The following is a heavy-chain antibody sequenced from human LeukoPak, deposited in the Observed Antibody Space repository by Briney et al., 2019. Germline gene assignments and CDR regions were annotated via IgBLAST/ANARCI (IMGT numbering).Heavy chain of an antibody. V-gene: IGHV3-30-3*01. J-gene: IGHJ3*02. CDR2: ISYDGSNK. CDR1: GFTFSSYA. Sequence: GRSLRLSCAASGFTFSSYAMHWVRQAPGEGLEWVAVISYDGSNKYYADSVKGRFTISRDNSKNTLYLQMNSLRAEDTAVYYCARDCSSTSCYVDAFDIWGQGTMVTVSS. D-gene: IGHD2-2*01. CDR3: ARDCSSTSCYVDAFDI.